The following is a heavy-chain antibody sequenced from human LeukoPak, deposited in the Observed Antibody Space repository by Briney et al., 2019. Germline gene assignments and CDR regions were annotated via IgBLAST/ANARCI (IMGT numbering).Heavy chain of an antibody. CDR3: ARDAPRFGDSLDY. CDR2: ISYDGSNK. D-gene: IGHD3-16*01. V-gene: IGHV3-30*04. J-gene: IGHJ4*02. CDR1: GFTFSTYA. Sequence: PVRSLRLSCAASGFTFSTYAMHWGRHAPGKGLEWGTYISYDGSNKFYADSVKGRFTISRDNPKNTLSLQMNSLRAEHTAVYYCARDAPRFGDSLDYWGQGTLVTGPS.